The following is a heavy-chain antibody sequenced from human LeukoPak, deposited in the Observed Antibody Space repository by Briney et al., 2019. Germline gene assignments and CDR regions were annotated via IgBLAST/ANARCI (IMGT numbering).Heavy chain of an antibody. CDR3: ARAYVWGSFYFDY. D-gene: IGHD3-16*01. J-gene: IGHJ4*02. V-gene: IGHV4-59*01. Sequence: PSETLSLTCTVSGGSISSYYWSWIRQPPGKGLEWIGYIYYSGSTNYNPSLKSRVTISVDTSKNQFSLKLSSVTAADTAVYYCARAYVWGSFYFDYRGQGTLVTVSS. CDR2: IYYSGST. CDR1: GGSISSYY.